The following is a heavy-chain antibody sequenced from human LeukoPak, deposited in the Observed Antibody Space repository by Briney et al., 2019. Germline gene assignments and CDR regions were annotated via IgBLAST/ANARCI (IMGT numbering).Heavy chain of an antibody. V-gene: IGHV3-23*01. D-gene: IGHD6-19*01. CDR1: GFTFSTYA. CDR3: AKSMTLQWRGFFDL. Sequence: GGSLRLSCATSGFTFSTYAMSWVRQAPGKGLEWVSTISDSGANTYYADSVRGRFTISRDNSKNTLYLQKNSLRADDTAIYYCAKSMTLQWRGFFDLWGRGTHVTVSS. J-gene: IGHJ2*01. CDR2: ISDSGANT.